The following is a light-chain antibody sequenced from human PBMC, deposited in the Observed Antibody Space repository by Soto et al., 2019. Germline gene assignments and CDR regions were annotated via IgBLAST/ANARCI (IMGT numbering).Light chain of an antibody. CDR2: EVS. CDR1: SSDVGGYNY. J-gene: IGLJ1*01. Sequence: QSALTQPPSASGSPGQSVTISCTGTSSDVGGYNYVSWYQHHPGKAPKLMIYEVSKRPSGVPDRFSGSKSGNTASPTVSGLQAEDEADYYCGSYVGSNNFEVFGSGTKLTVL. V-gene: IGLV2-8*01. CDR3: GSYVGSNNFEV.